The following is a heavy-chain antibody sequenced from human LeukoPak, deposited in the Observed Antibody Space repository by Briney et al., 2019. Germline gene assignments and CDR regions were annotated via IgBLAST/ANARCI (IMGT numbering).Heavy chain of an antibody. CDR3: VKDVLFAVGDTFDI. V-gene: IGHV3-30*02. CDR1: GFTFSGFG. J-gene: IGHJ3*02. CDR2: IHYDGSNK. Sequence: GGSLRLSCAASGFTFSGFGMHWVRQAPGKGLEGVAFIHYDGSNKYNADSVKGRFNISRDNSKNTLYLQMNSLRVEDTAVYYCVKDVLFAVGDTFDIWGQGTKVTVS. D-gene: IGHD3-10*02.